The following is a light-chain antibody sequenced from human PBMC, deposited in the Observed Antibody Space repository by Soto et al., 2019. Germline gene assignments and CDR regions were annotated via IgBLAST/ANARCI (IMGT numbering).Light chain of an antibody. J-gene: IGLJ2*01. CDR1: ALPKQY. CDR3: QSADSSFYGV. CDR2: KDS. Sequence: SYELTQPPSVSVSPGQTARITCSGDALPKQYAYWYQQKPGQAPVLVIYKDSERPSGIPERFSGSSSGTTVTLTISGVQAEDEADYYCQSADSSFYGVFGGGTKLTVL. V-gene: IGLV3-25*03.